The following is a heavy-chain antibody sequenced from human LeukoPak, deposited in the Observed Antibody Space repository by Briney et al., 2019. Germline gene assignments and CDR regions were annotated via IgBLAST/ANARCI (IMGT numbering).Heavy chain of an antibody. V-gene: IGHV3-48*01. Sequence: PGGSLRLSCAASGFTFSSYSMNWVRQAPGKGLERVSYIGSISSTIYYADSVKGRFTISRDNSRNTLYLQMNSLRAEDTAVYYCARHLLWFGELSGGFDYWGQGTLVTVSS. J-gene: IGHJ4*02. CDR2: IGSISSTI. CDR1: GFTFSSYS. CDR3: ARHLLWFGELSGGFDY. D-gene: IGHD3-10*01.